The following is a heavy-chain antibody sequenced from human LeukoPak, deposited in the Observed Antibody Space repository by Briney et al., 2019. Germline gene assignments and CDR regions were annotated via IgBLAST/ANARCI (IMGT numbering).Heavy chain of an antibody. J-gene: IGHJ4*02. Sequence: PGGSLRLSCAASEFTFSNYAMHWVRQAPGKGLEWVALMSYDGSDEYYADSVKGRFTISRDNSKNTLYLQMDSLRAEDTAVYYCARDFRGQWLVYFDYWGQGTLVTVSS. CDR2: MSYDGSDE. V-gene: IGHV3-30*03. CDR3: ARDFRGQWLVYFDY. D-gene: IGHD6-19*01. CDR1: EFTFSNYA.